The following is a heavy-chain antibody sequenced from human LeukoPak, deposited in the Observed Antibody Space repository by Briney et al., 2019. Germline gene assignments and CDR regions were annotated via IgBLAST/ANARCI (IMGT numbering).Heavy chain of an antibody. CDR2: IRYDGSNK. V-gene: IGHV3-30*02. D-gene: IGHD1-1*01. Sequence: GGFLRLSCAAPGFTFSSYGMHWVRQAPGKGLEWVAFIRYDGSNKYYADYVKGRFTISRDNSNNSLFVQMNSLRAEDTAVYFCAKSRSGSANWALQIFDNWGQGTLVTVSS. CDR1: GFTFSSYG. CDR3: AKSRSGSANWALQIFDN. J-gene: IGHJ4*02.